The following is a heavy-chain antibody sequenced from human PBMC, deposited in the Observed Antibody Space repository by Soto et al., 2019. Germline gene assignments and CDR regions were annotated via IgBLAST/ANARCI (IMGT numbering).Heavy chain of an antibody. V-gene: IGHV3-9*01. CDR1: GFTFDDYA. J-gene: IGHJ4*02. CDR3: AKDTDSDIAAAGDY. Sequence: EVQLVESGGGLVQPGRSLRLSCAASGFTFDDYAMHWVRQAPGQGLEWVSGISWNSGSIGYADSVKGRFTISRDNAKNSLYLQMNSLRAEDTALYYCAKDTDSDIAAAGDYWGQGTLVTVSS. D-gene: IGHD6-13*01. CDR2: ISWNSGSI.